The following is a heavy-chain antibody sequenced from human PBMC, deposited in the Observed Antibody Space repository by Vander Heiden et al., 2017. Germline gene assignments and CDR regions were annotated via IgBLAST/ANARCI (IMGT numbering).Heavy chain of an antibody. CDR1: GGTFSSYA. Sequence: QVQLVQSGAEVKKPGSSVKVSCKASGGTFSSYAISWVRQAPGQGREWMGGIIPIFGTANYAQKFQGRVTITADESTSTAYMELSSLRSEDTAVYYCASLWGNCGGDCGRGDYWGQGTLVTVSS. D-gene: IGHD2-21*02. V-gene: IGHV1-69*01. CDR2: IIPIFGTA. CDR3: ASLWGNCGGDCGRGDY. J-gene: IGHJ4*02.